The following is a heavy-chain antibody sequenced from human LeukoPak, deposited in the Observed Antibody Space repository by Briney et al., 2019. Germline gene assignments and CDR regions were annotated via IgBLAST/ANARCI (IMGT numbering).Heavy chain of an antibody. V-gene: IGHV3-7*01. J-gene: IGHJ4*02. D-gene: IGHD1-26*01. CDR2: IKQDGSEK. CDR3: ARGVGATTVDY. CDR1: GFTFSSYW. Sequence: GGSLRLSRAASGFTFSSYWMSRVRQAPGKGLEWVANIKQDGSEKYYVDSVKGRFTISRDNAKNSLYLQMNSLRAEDTAVYYCARGVGATTVDYWGQGTLVTVSS.